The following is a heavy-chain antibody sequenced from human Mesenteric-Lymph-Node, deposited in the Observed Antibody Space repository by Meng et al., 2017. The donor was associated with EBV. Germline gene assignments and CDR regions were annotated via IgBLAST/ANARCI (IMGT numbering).Heavy chain of an antibody. D-gene: IGHD1-26*01. Sequence: QVXLVEPGGXGVQPGRPLRLSCAASGFTFNNYPMHWVRQAPSKGLEWVAVVQYDGIYTYYADSVKGRFTISRDNSKNMLYLQMNSLRTEDTAVYYCAKAEATSFDYWGQGTLVTVSS. CDR2: VQYDGIYT. CDR1: GFTFNNYP. CDR3: AKAEATSFDY. J-gene: IGHJ4*02. V-gene: IGHV3-30-3*01.